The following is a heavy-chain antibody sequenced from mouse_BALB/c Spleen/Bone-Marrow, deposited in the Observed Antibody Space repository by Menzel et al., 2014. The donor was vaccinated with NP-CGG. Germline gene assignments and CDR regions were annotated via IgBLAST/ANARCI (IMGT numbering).Heavy chain of an antibody. CDR2: IRNKANGYTT. CDR1: GFTFTDYY. V-gene: IGHV7-3*02. CDR3: ARDKGRVFFDY. J-gene: IGHJ2*01. Sequence: EVMLMESGGGLVQPGGSLRLSCATSGFTFTDYYMNWVRQPPGKALEWLGLIRNKANGYTTEYSASVKGRFTISRDNSQNILYLQMNTLRAEDSATYYCARDKGRVFFDYWGQGTTLTVSS.